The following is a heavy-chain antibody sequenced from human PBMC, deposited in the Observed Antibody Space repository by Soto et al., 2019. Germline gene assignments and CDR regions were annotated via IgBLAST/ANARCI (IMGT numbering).Heavy chain of an antibody. CDR1: GYTFTSYY. V-gene: IGHV1-46*01. CDR2: INPSGGST. D-gene: IGHD6-19*01. Sequence: ASVKVSCKASGYTFTSYYMHWVRQAPGQGLEWMGIINPSGGSTSYAQKFQGRVTMTRDTSTSTVYMELSSLRSEDTAVYYCARDNLGYSSGWYRVVYWGQGTLVTVSS. CDR3: ARDNLGYSSGWYRVVY. J-gene: IGHJ4*02.